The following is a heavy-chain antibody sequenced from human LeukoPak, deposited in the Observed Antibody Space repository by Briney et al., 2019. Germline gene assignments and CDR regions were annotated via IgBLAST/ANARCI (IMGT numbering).Heavy chain of an antibody. CDR3: ARDRGIVATTTQYYFDY. D-gene: IGHD5-12*01. V-gene: IGHV3-11*01. J-gene: IGHJ4*02. CDR2: ITNSGTTI. CDR1: GFTFSDYY. Sequence: GGSLRLSCAASGFTFSDYYMSWIRQAPGKGLEWISYITNSGTTIYYADSVKGRFTISRDNAKNSLYLQMNSLRAEDTAVYYCARDRGIVATTTQYYFDYWGQGTLVTVSS.